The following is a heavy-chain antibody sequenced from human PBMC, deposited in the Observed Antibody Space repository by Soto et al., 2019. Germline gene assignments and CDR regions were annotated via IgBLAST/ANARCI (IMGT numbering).Heavy chain of an antibody. Sequence: EVQLLESGGGLVQPGGSLRLSCAATGFTFSGFAMNWVRQPPGKGLEWVSSVDYTGSYTFYAASVKGRFTISRDNSKNMVYLELKSLRAEDTAVYYCAKRSGGFSEFDYWGQGTLVIVSS. CDR2: VDYTGSYT. CDR1: GFTFSGFA. J-gene: IGHJ4*02. V-gene: IGHV3-23*01. D-gene: IGHD5-12*01. CDR3: AKRSGGFSEFDY.